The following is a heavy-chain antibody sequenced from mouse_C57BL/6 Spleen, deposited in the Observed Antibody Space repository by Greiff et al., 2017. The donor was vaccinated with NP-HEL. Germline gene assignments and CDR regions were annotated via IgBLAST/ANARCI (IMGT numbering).Heavy chain of an antibody. CDR2: IDPSDSYT. CDR1: GYTFTSYW. CDR3: ARSVVAYYYAMDY. V-gene: IGHV1-69*01. J-gene: IGHJ4*01. D-gene: IGHD1-1*01. Sequence: QVQLQQPGAELVMPGASVKLSCKASGYTFTSYWMHWVKQRPGQGLEWIGEIDPSDSYTNYNQKFKGKSTLTVYKSSSTAYMQLSSLTSEDSAVYYCARSVVAYYYAMDYWGQGTSVTVSS.